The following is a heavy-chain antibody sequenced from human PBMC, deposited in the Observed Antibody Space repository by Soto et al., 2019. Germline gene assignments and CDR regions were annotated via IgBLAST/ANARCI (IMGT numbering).Heavy chain of an antibody. Sequence: VQLVQSGAEVKQPGSSVKVSCKASGGTFSSYAISWVRQAPGQGLEWMGGIIPIFGTANYAQKFQGRVTITADKSTSTAYMELSSLRSEDTAVYYCARDPGYCSSTSCYKYYYYYGMDVWGQGTTVTVSS. CDR2: IIPIFGTA. J-gene: IGHJ6*02. V-gene: IGHV1-69*06. D-gene: IGHD2-2*01. CDR3: ARDPGYCSSTSCYKYYYYYGMDV. CDR1: GGTFSSYA.